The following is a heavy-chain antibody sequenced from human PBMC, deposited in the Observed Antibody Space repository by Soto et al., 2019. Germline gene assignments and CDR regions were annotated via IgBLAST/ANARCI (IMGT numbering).Heavy chain of an antibody. D-gene: IGHD3-16*02. Sequence: QVQLVQSGAEVKKPGSSVKVSCKASGGTFSSYTISWVRQAPGQGLEWMGRIIPILGIANYAQKFQGRVTITADKATSTGYMELSSLRAEDTAVYYWASEQVRTFGGVIADAFDIWGQGTMVTVSS. J-gene: IGHJ3*02. CDR2: IIPILGIA. CDR3: ASEQVRTFGGVIADAFDI. V-gene: IGHV1-69*02. CDR1: GGTFSSYT.